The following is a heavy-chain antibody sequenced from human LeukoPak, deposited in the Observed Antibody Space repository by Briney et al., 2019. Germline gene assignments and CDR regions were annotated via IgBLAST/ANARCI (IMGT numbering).Heavy chain of an antibody. J-gene: IGHJ4*02. D-gene: IGHD4-17*01. CDR2: IYPGDSDT. V-gene: IGHV5-51*01. CDR1: GYSFTSYW. CDR3: VRQSTPYGDDVEY. Sequence: GESLKISCKGSGYSFTSYWIGWVRQMPGKGLEWMGIIYPGDSDTRYSPSFQGQVTISADKSISTAYLQWSSLKASDTAMYYCVRQSTPYGDDVEYWGQGTLVTVSS.